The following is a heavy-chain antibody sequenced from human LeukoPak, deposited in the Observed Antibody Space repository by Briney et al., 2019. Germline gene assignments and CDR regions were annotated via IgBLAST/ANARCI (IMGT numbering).Heavy chain of an antibody. V-gene: IGHV3-23*01. J-gene: IGHJ4*02. D-gene: IGHD3-16*01. CDR3: AKGLKFYDYASFDY. Sequence: PGGSLRLSCAASGFTFSSYAMSWVRQAPGKGLEWVSAISGSGGSTYYADSVKGRFTISRDNSKNTLYLQMNSLRAEDTAVYYCAKGLKFYDYASFDYWAREPWSPSPQ. CDR1: GFTFSSYA. CDR2: ISGSGGST.